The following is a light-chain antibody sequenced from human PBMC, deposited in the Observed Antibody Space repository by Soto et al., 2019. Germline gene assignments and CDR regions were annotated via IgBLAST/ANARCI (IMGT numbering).Light chain of an antibody. CDR1: QSVSSSY. J-gene: IGKJ1*01. V-gene: IGKV3-20*01. CDR3: QQYGSSPWT. Sequence: EIVLTQSPGTLSLSPGERATLSCRASQSVSSSYSAWYQQKPGQAPRLLIYGASSRATGIPDRFSGSGSGTDFTLAISTLEPEDFAVYYCQQYGSSPWTFGQGTKVDIK. CDR2: GAS.